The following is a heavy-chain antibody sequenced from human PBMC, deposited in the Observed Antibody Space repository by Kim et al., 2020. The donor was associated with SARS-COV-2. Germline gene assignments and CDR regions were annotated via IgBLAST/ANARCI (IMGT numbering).Heavy chain of an antibody. Sequence: QKFQGRVTMTRDTSTSTVYMELSSLRSEDTAVYYCARGGVSSQRYNWFDPWGQGTLVTVSS. J-gene: IGHJ5*02. D-gene: IGHD3-3*01. CDR3: ARGGVSSQRYNWFDP. V-gene: IGHV1-46*01.